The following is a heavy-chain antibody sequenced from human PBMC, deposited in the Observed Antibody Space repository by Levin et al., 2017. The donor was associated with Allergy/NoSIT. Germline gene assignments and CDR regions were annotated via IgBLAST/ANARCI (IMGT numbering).Heavy chain of an antibody. Sequence: ASVKVSCKASGGTFSSYAISWVRQAPGQGLEWMGRIIPILGIANYAQKFQGRVTITADKSTSTAYMELSSLRSEDTAVYYCAATRGSGSYYGFDYWGQGTLVTVSS. CDR1: GGTFSSYA. CDR3: AATRGSGSYYGFDY. CDR2: IIPILGIA. V-gene: IGHV1-69*04. D-gene: IGHD3-10*01. J-gene: IGHJ4*02.